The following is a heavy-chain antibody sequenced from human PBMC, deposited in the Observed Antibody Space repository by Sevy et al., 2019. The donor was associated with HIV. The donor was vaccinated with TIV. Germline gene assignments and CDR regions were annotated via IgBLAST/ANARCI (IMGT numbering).Heavy chain of an antibody. CDR2: IKEDGREN. CDR3: ARGVGGTNWFDP. J-gene: IGHJ5*02. V-gene: IGHV3-7*01. Sequence: GGSLRLSCGVSGFTFSSFWMSWVRQAPGKGPEWVATIKEDGRENYYVDSVKGRFTISRDNGKNSLYLQMNSLRVEDTAVYYWARGVGGTNWFDPWGQGTLVTVSS. D-gene: IGHD1-26*01. CDR1: GFTFSSFW.